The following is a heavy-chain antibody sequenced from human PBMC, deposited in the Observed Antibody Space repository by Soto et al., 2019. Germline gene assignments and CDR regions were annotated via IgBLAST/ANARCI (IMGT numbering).Heavy chain of an antibody. CDR1: GGTFSSYA. V-gene: IGHV1-69*13. Sequence: SVKVSCKASGGTFSSYAISWVRQAPGQGLEWMGGIIPIFGTANYAQKFQGRVTITADESTSTAYMELSSLRSEDTAVYYCARGRLNRYSSEYYFDYWGQGTLVTVSS. CDR2: IIPIFGTA. J-gene: IGHJ4*02. D-gene: IGHD6-19*01. CDR3: ARGRLNRYSSEYYFDY.